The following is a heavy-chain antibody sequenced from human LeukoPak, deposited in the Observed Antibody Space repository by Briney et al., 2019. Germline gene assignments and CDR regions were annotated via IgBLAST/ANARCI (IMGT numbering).Heavy chain of an antibody. V-gene: IGHV3-30*02. Sequence: GGSLRLSCAASGFTFSSYGMHWVRQAPGKGLEWVAFIRYDGSNKYYADSVKGRFTISRDNSKNTLYLQMNSLRAEDTAVYYSVALLPKTNYYYYYMDVWGKGTTVTVSS. CDR3: VALLPKTNYYYYYMDV. D-gene: IGHD2-15*01. J-gene: IGHJ6*03. CDR1: GFTFSSYG. CDR2: IRYDGSNK.